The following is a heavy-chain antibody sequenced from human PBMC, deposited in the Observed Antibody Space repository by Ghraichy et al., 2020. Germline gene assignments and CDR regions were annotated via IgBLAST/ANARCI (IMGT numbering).Heavy chain of an antibody. D-gene: IGHD3-3*01. CDR2: ISAYNGNT. J-gene: IGHJ4*02. Sequence: ASVKVSCKASGYTFTSYGISWVRQAPGQGLEWMGWISAYNGNTNYAQKLQGRVTMTTDTSTSTAYMELRSLRSDDTAVYYCARSGPPVWDDFWSGYHFFDYGGQGTLVTVSS. CDR3: ARSGPPVWDDFWSGYHFFDY. V-gene: IGHV1-18*01. CDR1: GYTFTSYG.